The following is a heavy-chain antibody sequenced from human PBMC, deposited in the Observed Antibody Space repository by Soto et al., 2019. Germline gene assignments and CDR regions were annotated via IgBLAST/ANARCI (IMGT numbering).Heavy chain of an antibody. Sequence: ASVKVSCKASGYTFTGYYMHWVRQAPGQVLEWMGLINPNSGGTNYAQKFQGRVTMTRDTPISTAYMELSRLRSDDTAVYYCARGVYSSLYYYYYYGMDVWGQGTTVTVSS. CDR2: INPNSGGT. V-gene: IGHV1-2*02. CDR1: GYTFTGYY. D-gene: IGHD6-19*01. J-gene: IGHJ6*02. CDR3: ARGVYSSLYYYYYYGMDV.